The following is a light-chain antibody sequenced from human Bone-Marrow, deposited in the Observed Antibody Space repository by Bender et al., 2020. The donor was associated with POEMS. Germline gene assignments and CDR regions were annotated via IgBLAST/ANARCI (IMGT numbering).Light chain of an antibody. CDR2: NTN. V-gene: IGLV1-44*01. Sequence: QSVLTQPPSASGTPGQRVIISCSGSSTNIVTNPVNWYQHLPGPAPKVFINNTNHRPSGVPDRFSGSKSGTSASLAISALQSEDEGDYYCATWHDSLNGWVFGGGTKLAVL. J-gene: IGLJ3*02. CDR3: ATWHDSLNGWV. CDR1: STNIVTNP.